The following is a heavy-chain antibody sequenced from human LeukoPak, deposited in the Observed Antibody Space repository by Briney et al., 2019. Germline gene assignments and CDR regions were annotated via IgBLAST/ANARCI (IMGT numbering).Heavy chain of an antibody. CDR3: AKDKSAMVRGVGDAFDI. CDR1: GFTFDDYA. Sequence: PGGSLRLSCAASGFTFDDYAMYWVRQAPGKGLEWVSGISWNSGTTGYADSVKGRFTISRDNAKNSLYLQMNSLRADDTALYYCAKDKSAMVRGVGDAFDIWGQGTMVTVSS. CDR2: ISWNSGTT. V-gene: IGHV3-9*01. D-gene: IGHD3-10*01. J-gene: IGHJ3*02.